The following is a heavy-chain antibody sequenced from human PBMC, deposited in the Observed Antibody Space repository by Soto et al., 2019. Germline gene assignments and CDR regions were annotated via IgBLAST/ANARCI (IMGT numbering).Heavy chain of an antibody. V-gene: IGHV4-30-4*01. Sequence: NPSETLSLTCTVSGGSISSEYYHWTWIRQAPGKGLEWIGYIHYSGSVHYNPSLQSRLTMSVDTSKNLFSLKLSSVTAADTAVYFCATQTYSYNWHHWGQGTLVTVSS. J-gene: IGHJ5*02. CDR2: IHYSGSV. D-gene: IGHD1-1*01. CDR1: GGSISSEYYH. CDR3: ATQTYSYNWHH.